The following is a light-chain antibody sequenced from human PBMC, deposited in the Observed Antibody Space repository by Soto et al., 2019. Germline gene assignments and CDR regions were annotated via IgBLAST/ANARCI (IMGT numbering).Light chain of an antibody. J-gene: IGKJ1*01. Sequence: EIVFTQSPGTLSLSPGESATLSCRASQSVSNNYLAWYQPKPGKAPRLLIYGASNRATGIPDRLSGSGSGTDFTLTIRRLEPEDSAVYYCQQYGTSGTFGQGTKVDIK. CDR2: GAS. V-gene: IGKV3-20*01. CDR3: QQYGTSGT. CDR1: QSVSNNY.